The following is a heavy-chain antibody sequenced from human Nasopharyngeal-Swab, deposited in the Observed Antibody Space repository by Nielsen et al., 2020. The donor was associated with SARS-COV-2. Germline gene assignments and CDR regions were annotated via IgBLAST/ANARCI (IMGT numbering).Heavy chain of an antibody. D-gene: IGHD6-25*01. Sequence: WVRQAPGQGLEWVGRINPNSGGTNYAQKFQGRVTMTRDTSISTAYMELSRLRSDDTAVYYCARVGPSGYYYDMDVWGQGTTVTVSS. CDR2: INPNSGGT. V-gene: IGHV1-2*06. CDR3: ARVGPSGYYYDMDV. J-gene: IGHJ6*02.